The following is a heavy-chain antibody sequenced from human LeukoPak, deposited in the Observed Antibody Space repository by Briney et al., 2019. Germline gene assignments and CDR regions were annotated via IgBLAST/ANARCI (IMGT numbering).Heavy chain of an antibody. J-gene: IGHJ4*02. CDR2: INHSGST. CDR1: GGSFSGYY. CDR3: ARYRIGWGY. Sequence: LKPSETLSLTCAVYGGSFSGYYWSWIRQPPGKGLEWIGEINHSGSTNYNPSLKSRVTISVDTSKNQFSLKLSSVTAADTAVYYCARYRIGWGYWGQGTLVTVSS. D-gene: IGHD6-25*01. V-gene: IGHV4-34*01.